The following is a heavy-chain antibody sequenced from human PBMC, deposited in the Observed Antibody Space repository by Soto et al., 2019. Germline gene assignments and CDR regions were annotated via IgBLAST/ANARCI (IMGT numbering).Heavy chain of an antibody. Sequence: GGSLRLSCAASGFTFSSYGMHWVRQAPGKGLEWVAVIWYDGSNKYYADSVKGRFTISRDNSKNTLYLQMNGLRAEDTAVYYCASLGFTGQRYCSGGSCYLFDYWGQGTLVTVSS. V-gene: IGHV3-33*01. CDR1: GFTFSSYG. D-gene: IGHD2-15*01. J-gene: IGHJ4*02. CDR2: IWYDGSNK. CDR3: ASLGFTGQRYCSGGSCYLFDY.